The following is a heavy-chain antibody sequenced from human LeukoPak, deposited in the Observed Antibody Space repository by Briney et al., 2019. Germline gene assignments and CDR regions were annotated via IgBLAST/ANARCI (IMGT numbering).Heavy chain of an antibody. Sequence: SETLSLTCTVSGGSISSYNWSWIRQPAGKGLEWIGRIYTSGSTNYNHSLKSRVTMSVDTSKNQFSLKLSSGTAADTAVYYWAMWISAAGIYYWGQGTLVTVSS. J-gene: IGHJ4*02. CDR3: AMWISAAGIYY. D-gene: IGHD6-13*01. CDR1: GGSISSYN. V-gene: IGHV4-4*07. CDR2: IYTSGST.